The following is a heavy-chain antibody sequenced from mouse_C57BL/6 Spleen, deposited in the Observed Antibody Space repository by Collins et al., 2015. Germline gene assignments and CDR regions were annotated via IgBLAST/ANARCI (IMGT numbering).Heavy chain of an antibody. CDR1: GYTFTSYW. CDR3: AKSLGGRGDY. J-gene: IGHJ2*01. Sequence: PGTELVKPGASVKLSCKASGYTFTSYWMHWVKQRPGQGLDWIGNINPSNGDTNYNEKFKNKATLTVDKSSSTAYMQLSSLTSEDSAVYYCAKSLGGRGDYWGQGTTLTVSS. V-gene: IGHV1-53*01. CDR2: INPSNGDT. D-gene: IGHD3-1*01.